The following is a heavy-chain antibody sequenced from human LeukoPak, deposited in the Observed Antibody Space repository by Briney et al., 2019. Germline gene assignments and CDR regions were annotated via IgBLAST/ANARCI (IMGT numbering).Heavy chain of an antibody. CDR1: GYTFTSYY. CDR3: AREKPVYGGNSPGDY. D-gene: IGHD4-23*01. CDR2: INPSGGST. J-gene: IGHJ4*02. Sequence: GASVKVSCKASGYTFTSYYMHWVRQAPGQGLEWMGIINPSGGSTSYAQKFQGRVTMTRDMSTSTVYMELSSLRSEDTAVYYCAREKPVYGGNSPGDYWGQGTLVTVSS. V-gene: IGHV1-46*01.